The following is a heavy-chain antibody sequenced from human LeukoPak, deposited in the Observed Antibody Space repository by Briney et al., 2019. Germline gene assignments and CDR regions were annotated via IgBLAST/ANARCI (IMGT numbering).Heavy chain of an antibody. CDR3: VRGTGY. CDR2: ISSNGDNT. J-gene: IGHJ4*02. CDR1: GFTFSTYV. Sequence: GGSLRLSCSVSGFTFSTYVMHRVRQAPGKGLEYVSAISSNGDNTYYADSVKGRFTISRDNSKDTLYLQMSSLRADDTAVYYCVRGTGYWGQGTLVTVSS. V-gene: IGHV3-64D*06.